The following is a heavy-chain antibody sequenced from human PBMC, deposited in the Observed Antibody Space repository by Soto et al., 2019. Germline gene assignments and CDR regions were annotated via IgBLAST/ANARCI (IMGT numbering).Heavy chain of an antibody. D-gene: IGHD3-9*01. V-gene: IGHV4-59*08. CDR2: IYYSGST. CDR1: GGSISSYY. CDR3: ARAYYDILTGFREYYYYGMDV. J-gene: IGHJ6*02. Sequence: SETLSLTCTVSGGSISSYYWSWIRQPPGKGLEWIGYIYYSGSTNYNPSLKSRVTISVDTSKNQFSLKLSSVTAADTAVYYCARAYYDILTGFREYYYYGMDVWGQGTTVT.